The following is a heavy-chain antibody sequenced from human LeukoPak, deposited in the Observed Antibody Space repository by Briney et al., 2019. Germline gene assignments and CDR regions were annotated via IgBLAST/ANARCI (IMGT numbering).Heavy chain of an antibody. D-gene: IGHD2/OR15-2a*01. J-gene: IGHJ4*02. Sequence: GGSLRLSCAASGFTFSSYAMHWVRQAPGKGLEWVAVISYDGSNKYYADSVKGRFTISRDNSKNTLYLQMNSLRAEDTAVYYCAREIGRASDYFDYWGQGTLVTVSS. V-gene: IGHV3-30*14. CDR2: ISYDGSNK. CDR1: GFTFSSYA. CDR3: AREIGRASDYFDY.